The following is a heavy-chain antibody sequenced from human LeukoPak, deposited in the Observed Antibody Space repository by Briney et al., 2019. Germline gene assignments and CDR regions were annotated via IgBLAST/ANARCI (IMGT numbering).Heavy chain of an antibody. D-gene: IGHD6-19*01. CDR1: GFTFSSYG. Sequence: GGSLRLSCAASGFTFSSYGMNWVRQAPGKGLEWVANIKQDGSEKYYVDSVKGRFTISRDNAKNSLYLQMNSLRAEDTAVYYCAREGRQWLVPAYFDYWGQGTLVTVSS. V-gene: IGHV3-7*01. CDR3: AREGRQWLVPAYFDY. CDR2: IKQDGSEK. J-gene: IGHJ4*02.